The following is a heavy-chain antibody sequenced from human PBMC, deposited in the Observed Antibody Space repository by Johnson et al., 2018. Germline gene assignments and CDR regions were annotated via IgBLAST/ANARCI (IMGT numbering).Heavy chain of an antibody. CDR3: AKKDYGPTEFFQH. CDR2: ISYDGSNK. CDR1: GFTFSSYG. Sequence: VQLVESGGGLVQPGRSLRLSCAASGFTFSSYGMHWVRQAPGKGLEWVAVISYDGSNKYYADSVKGRFTISRDNSKNTVYLQMKSLRAEDTAVYFCAKKDYGPTEFFQHGGQGTRVTVSS. D-gene: IGHD4-17*01. V-gene: IGHV3-30*18. J-gene: IGHJ1*01.